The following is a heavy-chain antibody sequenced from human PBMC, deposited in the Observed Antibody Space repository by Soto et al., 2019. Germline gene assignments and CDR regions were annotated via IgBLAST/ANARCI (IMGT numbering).Heavy chain of an antibody. CDR3: ARPVEMATISRSYLFY. V-gene: IGHV1-69*01. Sequence: GASVNVSCEACGGTFSNYAINWVRQAPGQGLELMGGIIPLFGTANYAQKFQGRVTITADESTSTAYLDLSSLRSEDTAVYYCARPVEMATISRSYLFYWGQGTLVTVSS. CDR2: IIPLFGTA. J-gene: IGHJ4*02. CDR1: GGTFSNYA. D-gene: IGHD5-12*01.